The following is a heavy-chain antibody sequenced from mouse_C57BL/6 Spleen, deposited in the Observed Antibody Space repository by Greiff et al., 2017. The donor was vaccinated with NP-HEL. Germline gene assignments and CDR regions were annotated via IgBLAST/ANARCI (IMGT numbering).Heavy chain of an antibody. CDR3: ARVGWMDY. J-gene: IGHJ4*01. D-gene: IGHD2-3*01. Sequence: VQLQQSGGGLVKPGGSLKLSCAASGFTFSDYGMHWVRQAPEKGLEWVAYISSGSSTIYYADTVKGRFTISRDNAKNTLFLQMTSLMSEDTAMYYCARVGWMDYWGQGTSVTVSS. CDR1: GFTFSDYG. V-gene: IGHV5-17*01. CDR2: ISSGSSTI.